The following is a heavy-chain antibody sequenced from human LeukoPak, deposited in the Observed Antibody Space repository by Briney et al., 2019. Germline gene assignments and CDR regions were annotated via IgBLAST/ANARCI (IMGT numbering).Heavy chain of an antibody. CDR2: INHSGST. CDR3: ARGRGLRYFDWLLYPP. CDR1: GGSFSSYY. V-gene: IGHV4-34*01. D-gene: IGHD3-9*01. J-gene: IGHJ3*01. Sequence: TSSETLSLTCAVYGGSFSSYYWSWIRQPPGKGLEWIGEINHSGSTNYNPSLKSRVTISVDTSKNQFSLKLSSVTAADTAVYYCARGRGLRYFDWLLYPPWGQGTMVTVSS.